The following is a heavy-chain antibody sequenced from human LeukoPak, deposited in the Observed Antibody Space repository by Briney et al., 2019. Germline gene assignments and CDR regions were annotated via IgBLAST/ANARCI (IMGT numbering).Heavy chain of an antibody. CDR2: INPHSGGT. D-gene: IGHD3-22*01. CDR1: GYIFTDYF. CDR3: ARDGDSSDYPY. J-gene: IGHJ4*02. V-gene: IGHV1-2*05. Sequence: ASVKVSCKASGYIFTDYFLHWVRQAPGQGLEWMGRINPHSGGTNYAQRFQGRVTMTRDTSISTAYMELSSLRSDDTVVYYCARDGDSSDYPYWGQGTLLTVSS.